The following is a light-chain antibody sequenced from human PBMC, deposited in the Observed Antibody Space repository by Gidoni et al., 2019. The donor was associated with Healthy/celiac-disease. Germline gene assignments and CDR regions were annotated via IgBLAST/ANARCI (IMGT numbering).Light chain of an antibody. V-gene: IGKV3-11*01. CDR1: QSVSSY. Sequence: EIVLTQSPATLSLSPGERATLSCRASQSVSSYLAWYQQKPGQAPRLLIYDASNRATGIPARFSGSGSGTDFTLTISSLEPEDFAVYYCQQRSNWPGSFXQGTRLEI. J-gene: IGKJ5*01. CDR2: DAS. CDR3: QQRSNWPGS.